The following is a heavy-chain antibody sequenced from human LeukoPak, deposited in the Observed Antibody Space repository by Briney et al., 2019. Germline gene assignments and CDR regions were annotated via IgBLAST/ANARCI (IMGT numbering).Heavy chain of an antibody. CDR2: IYYTGTT. CDR3: ARVGPGGDSSGYYVRYYYYYMDV. D-gene: IGHD3-22*01. CDR1: GGSVSDYY. V-gene: IGHV4-59*08. J-gene: IGHJ6*03. Sequence: SETLSLTCTVSGGSVSDYYWSWIRQSPGKGLEWIGYIYYTGTTSYNPSLKSRVTISVDTSKNQFSLKLSSVTAADTAVYYCARVGPGGDSSGYYVRYYYYYMDVWGKGTTVTVSS.